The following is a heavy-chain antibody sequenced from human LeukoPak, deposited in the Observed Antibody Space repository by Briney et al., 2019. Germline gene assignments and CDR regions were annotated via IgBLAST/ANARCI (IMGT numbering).Heavy chain of an antibody. CDR2: ISGSGGST. V-gene: IGHV3-23*01. D-gene: IGHD2-8*01. CDR3: AKDRSCTNDICHGDFDY. J-gene: IGHJ4*02. Sequence: GGSPRLSCAASGFTFSSYAVSWVRQALGKGLEWVSRISGSGGSTYSADSVKGRFTISRDNSKNTLYLQMNSLRAEDTALYYCAKDRSCTNDICHGDFDYWGQGTLVTVSS. CDR1: GFTFSSYA.